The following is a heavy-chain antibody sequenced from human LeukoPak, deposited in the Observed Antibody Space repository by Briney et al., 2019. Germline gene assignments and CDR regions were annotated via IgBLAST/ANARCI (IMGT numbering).Heavy chain of an antibody. Sequence: PGGSLRLSCAASGFTFSSYGMHWVRQAPGKGLEWVAFIRYDGSNKYYADSVKDRFTISRDTSRNTLSLQMNSLRAEDTAVYYCAKDPTAYSSSWYFDFWGQGTLVTVSS. J-gene: IGHJ4*02. CDR3: AKDPTAYSSSWYFDF. D-gene: IGHD6-13*01. CDR2: IRYDGSNK. CDR1: GFTFSSYG. V-gene: IGHV3-30*02.